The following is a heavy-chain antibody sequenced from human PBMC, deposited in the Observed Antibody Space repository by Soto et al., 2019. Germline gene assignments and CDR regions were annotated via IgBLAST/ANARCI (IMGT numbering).Heavy chain of an antibody. CDR3: AKCNESVPYYYCYYMDV. D-gene: IGHD2-2*01. J-gene: IGHJ6*03. Sequence: GGSLRLSCAASGFTFSSYAMSWVRQAPGKGLEWVSAISGSGGSTYYADSVKGRFTISRDNSKNTLYLQMNSLRAEDTAVYYCAKCNESVPYYYCYYMDVWGKGTTVTVSS. CDR1: GFTFSSYA. V-gene: IGHV3-23*01. CDR2: ISGSGGST.